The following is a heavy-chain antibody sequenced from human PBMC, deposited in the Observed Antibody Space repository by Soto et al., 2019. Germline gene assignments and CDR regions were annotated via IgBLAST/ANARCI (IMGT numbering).Heavy chain of an antibody. Sequence: GGSLRLSCAASGFTFSSSAMSWVRQAPGKGLEWVSVIYSGGSTYYADSVKGRFTISRDNSKNTLYLQMNSLRAEDTAVYYCARESYGSGPRDYYYYYGMDVWGQGTTVTVSS. CDR2: IYSGGST. CDR3: ARESYGSGPRDYYYYYGMDV. V-gene: IGHV3-53*01. J-gene: IGHJ6*02. CDR1: GFTFSSSA. D-gene: IGHD3-10*01.